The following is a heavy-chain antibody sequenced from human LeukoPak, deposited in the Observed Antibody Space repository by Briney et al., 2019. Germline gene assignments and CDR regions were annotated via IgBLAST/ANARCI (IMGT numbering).Heavy chain of an antibody. CDR2: LYSDGNT. Sequence: GGSLRLSCAASGLTVITTDMTWARQAPGKGLEWVSVLYSDGNTKYADSVQGRFTISRDNPKNTLYLEMNSLSPDDTAVYYCARGVEPLAANTLAYWGQGTLVTVSS. CDR1: GLTVITTD. V-gene: IGHV3-53*01. J-gene: IGHJ4*02. CDR3: ARGVEPLAANTLAY. D-gene: IGHD1-14*01.